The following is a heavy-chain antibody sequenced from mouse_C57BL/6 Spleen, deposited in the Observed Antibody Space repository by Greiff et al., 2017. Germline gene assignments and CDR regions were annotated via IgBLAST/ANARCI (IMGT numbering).Heavy chain of an antibody. V-gene: IGHV2-6*01. D-gene: IGHD6-1*01. CDR1: GFSLTSYG. J-gene: IGHJ3*01. CDR2: IWGVGST. Sequence: VMLVESGPGLVAPSQSLSITCTVSGFSLTSYGVDWVRQSPGKGLEWLGVIWGVGSTNYNSALKSRLSISKDNSKSQVFLKMNSLQTDDTAMYYCASAGPLGCAYWGQGTLVTVSA. CDR3: ASAGPLGCAY.